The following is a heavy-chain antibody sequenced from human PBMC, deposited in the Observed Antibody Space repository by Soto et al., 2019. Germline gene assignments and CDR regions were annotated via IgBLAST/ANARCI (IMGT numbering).Heavy chain of an antibody. V-gene: IGHV6-1*01. D-gene: IGHD2-2*01. Sequence: QSQTLSLTCAISGDSVSSNSAAWNWIRQSPSRGLEWLGRTYYRSKWYNDYAVSVKSRITINPDTSKNQFSLQLNSVTPEDTAVYYCARVGRRYCSSTSCYESSPRDYYMDVWGKGTTVTVSS. CDR3: ARVGRRYCSSTSCYESSPRDYYMDV. CDR1: GDSVSSNSAA. CDR2: TYYRSKWYN. J-gene: IGHJ6*03.